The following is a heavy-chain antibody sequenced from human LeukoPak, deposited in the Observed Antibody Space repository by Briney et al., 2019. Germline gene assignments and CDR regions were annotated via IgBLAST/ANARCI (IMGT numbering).Heavy chain of an antibody. CDR1: GFTFSSYA. D-gene: IGHD3-16*01. V-gene: IGHV3-23*01. J-gene: IGHJ4*02. CDR3: AKDMGRIMITFGGPDY. CDR2: ISGSGGST. Sequence: PAGSLRLSCTASGFTFSSYAMSWVRQAAGKGLEWVSVISGSGGSTYYADSVKGRFTISRDNSKNTLYLRMNSLRAEDTAVYYCAKDMGRIMITFGGPDYWGQGTLVTVSS.